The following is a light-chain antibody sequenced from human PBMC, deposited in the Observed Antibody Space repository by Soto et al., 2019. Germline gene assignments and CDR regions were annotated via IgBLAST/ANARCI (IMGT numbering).Light chain of an antibody. CDR3: QQYGSSPQYS. V-gene: IGKV3-20*01. Sequence: EIVLTQSPGTLSLSPGERATLSCRASRSVGSNYLAWYQQIPGQAPRLLMYGASRRATGIPDRFSGSGSGTDFTLTISRLEPEDFAVYYCQQYGSSPQYSFGQGTKLEIK. CDR2: GAS. CDR1: RSVGSNY. J-gene: IGKJ2*03.